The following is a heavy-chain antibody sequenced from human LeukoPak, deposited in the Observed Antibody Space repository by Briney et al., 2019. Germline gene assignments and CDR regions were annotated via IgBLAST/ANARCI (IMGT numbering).Heavy chain of an antibody. CDR3: ARGPAANSGNYYVGDY. Sequence: GGSLRLSCAASGFTFSSYEMNWVRQAPGKGLEWVSRINDDGRTTNYADSVKGRFTISRDNAKNTLYLQMNSLRAEDTGVYYCARGPAANSGNYYVGDYWGQGTLVTVSS. D-gene: IGHD1-26*01. V-gene: IGHV3-74*01. CDR1: GFTFSSYE. J-gene: IGHJ4*02. CDR2: INDDGRTT.